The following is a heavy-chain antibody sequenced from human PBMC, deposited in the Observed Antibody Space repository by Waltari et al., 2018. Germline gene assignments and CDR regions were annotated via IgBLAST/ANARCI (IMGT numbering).Heavy chain of an antibody. Sequence: QVQLPESGPGLVTPSEPLSLTCTVSGASINSSFWHWIRQPAGKGLEWIGRIHSGGSSDYNDSLKSRVTLSVDTSKNQLSLRVRSVTAADTAVYYCAREETYYYDSSVYFDYWGQGALVTVSS. CDR2: IHSGGSS. J-gene: IGHJ4*02. V-gene: IGHV4-4*07. CDR3: AREETYYYDSSVYFDY. CDR1: GASINSSF. D-gene: IGHD3-22*01.